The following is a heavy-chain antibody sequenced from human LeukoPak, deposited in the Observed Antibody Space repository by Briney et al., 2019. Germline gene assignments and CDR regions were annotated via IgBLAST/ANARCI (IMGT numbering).Heavy chain of an antibody. D-gene: IGHD6-13*01. CDR3: VKQWSLAAAGTFDF. V-gene: IGHV3-23*01. CDR2: IGGSDSGT. Sequence: GGSLRLSCAASGFDFSNYAMAWVRQAPGKGLEWMSAIGGSDSGTFYRDSVKGRFTISRDNSNNRLYLEMNSLRAEDTAVYYCVKQWSLAAAGTFDFWGQGTLVTVPS. CDR1: GFDFSNYA. J-gene: IGHJ4*02.